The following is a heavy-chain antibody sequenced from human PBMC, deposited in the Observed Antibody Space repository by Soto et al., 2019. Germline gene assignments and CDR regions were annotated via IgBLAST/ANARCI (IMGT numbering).Heavy chain of an antibody. V-gene: IGHV1-18*01. D-gene: IGHD3-22*01. J-gene: IGHJ6*02. CDR3: ANRGHITMIAYSYYYRMDV. Sequence: QVQLVQSGAEVKKPGASVKVSCKASGYTFTSYGISWVRQAPGQGLEWMGWISAYNGNTNYAQKLQVRATMTTDTSTSTAYMDLRSLRSDDTAMYYCANRGHITMIAYSYYYRMDVWGQGSTVTVSS. CDR2: ISAYNGNT. CDR1: GYTFTSYG.